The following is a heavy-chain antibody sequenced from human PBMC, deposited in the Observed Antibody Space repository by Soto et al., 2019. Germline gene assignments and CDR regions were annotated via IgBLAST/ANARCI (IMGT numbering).Heavy chain of an antibody. CDR1: GYTFTIYG. J-gene: IGHJ4*02. CDR3: ARRVYCSSTSCPNFDY. Sequence: ASVKVSCKASGYTFTIYGISWVRQAPGQGLEWMGWISAYNGNTNYAQKLQGRVTMTTDTSTSTAYMELRSLRSDDTAVYYCARRVYCSSTSCPNFDYWGQGTLVTVSS. CDR2: ISAYNGNT. D-gene: IGHD2-2*01. V-gene: IGHV1-18*01.